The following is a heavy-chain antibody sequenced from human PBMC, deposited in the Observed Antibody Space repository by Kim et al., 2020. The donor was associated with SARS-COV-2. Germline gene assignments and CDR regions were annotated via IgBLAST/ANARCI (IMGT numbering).Heavy chain of an antibody. CDR2: IYYSGST. J-gene: IGHJ4*02. D-gene: IGHD1-20*01. Sequence: SETLSLTCTVSGGSISSSSYYWGWIRQPPGKGLEWIGSIYYSGSTYYNPSLKSRVTISVDTSKNQFSLKLSSVTAADTAVYYCARHGAGGRGRVYDRYNWNYVDYWGQGTLVTVSS. CDR1: GGSISSSSYY. V-gene: IGHV4-39*01. CDR3: ARHGAGGRGRVYDRYNWNYVDY.